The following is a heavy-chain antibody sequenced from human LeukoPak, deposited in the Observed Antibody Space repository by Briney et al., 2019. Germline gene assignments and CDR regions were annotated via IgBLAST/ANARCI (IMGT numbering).Heavy chain of an antibody. J-gene: IGHJ4*02. CDR2: ISGSG. CDR1: GFTFSNYA. CDR3: ARIPQAAIYTVSNFDY. D-gene: IGHD5/OR15-5a*01. V-gene: IGHV3-23*01. Sequence: GGSLRLSCAASGFTFSNYAMTWVRQAPGKGLEWLSIISGSGDSVKGQFTISRDNSKNTLYLEMDSLRVEDTAVYYCARIPQAAIYTVSNFDYWGQGTLVTVSS.